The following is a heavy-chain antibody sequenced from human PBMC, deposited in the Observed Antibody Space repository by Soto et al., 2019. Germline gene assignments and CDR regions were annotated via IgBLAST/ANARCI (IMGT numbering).Heavy chain of an antibody. CDR2: IHWNDDK. D-gene: IGHD3-22*01. CDR1: GFSLSAYGVR. Sequence: SGTPLVNPTQTLTLPCSFSGFSLSAYGVRVIWFRQPPGETLEWLALIHWNDDKRYSPYLKSRLTITKDTSKNQVVLTVTNLDPLDTGTYFCAHTKDSSGFLTSWGQGILVTVSS. J-gene: IGHJ5*02. V-gene: IGHV2-5*01. CDR3: AHTKDSSGFLTS.